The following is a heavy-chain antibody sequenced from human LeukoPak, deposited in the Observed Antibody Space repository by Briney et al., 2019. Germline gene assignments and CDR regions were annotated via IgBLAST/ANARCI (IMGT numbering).Heavy chain of an antibody. Sequence: NPSETLSLTCAVYGGSFSGYYWSWIRQPPGKGLEWIGEINHSGRTNYNPSLKSRVTISVDTSKNQFSLKLSSVTAADTAVYYCARGRLVATPYYYMDVWGKGTTVTVSS. CDR1: GGSFSGYY. D-gene: IGHD2-8*02. V-gene: IGHV4-34*01. CDR2: INHSGRT. J-gene: IGHJ6*03. CDR3: ARGRLVATPYYYMDV.